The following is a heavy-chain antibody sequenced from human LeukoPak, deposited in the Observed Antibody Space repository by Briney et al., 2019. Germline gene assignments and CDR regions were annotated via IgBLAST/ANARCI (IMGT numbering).Heavy chain of an antibody. CDR2: INPSGGST. CDR3: ARLPVGATWWTDY. J-gene: IGHJ4*02. Sequence: VASVKVSCTASGYTFTSYYIHWVRQAPAQGLEWMGIINPSGGSTSYAQKFQGRVTMTRDMSTSTVYMELSSLRAEDTAVYYCARLPVGATWWTDYWGEGTLATVSS. CDR1: GYTFTSYY. V-gene: IGHV1-46*01. D-gene: IGHD1-26*01.